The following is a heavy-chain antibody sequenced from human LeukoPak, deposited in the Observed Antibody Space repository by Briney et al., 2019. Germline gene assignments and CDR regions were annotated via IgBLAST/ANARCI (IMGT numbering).Heavy chain of an antibody. CDR2: IYSGGST. CDR3: AGGYSSRCDY. CDR1: GFTVSSNY. D-gene: IGHD6-13*01. Sequence: GGSLRLSWAASGFTVSSNYMSWVRQAPGKGLEWVSVIYSGGSTYYADSVKGRSTTSRDKSKNTLYLQMNSLRDEDTAVYYCAGGYSSRCDYWGQGTLVTVSS. V-gene: IGHV3-53*01. J-gene: IGHJ4*02.